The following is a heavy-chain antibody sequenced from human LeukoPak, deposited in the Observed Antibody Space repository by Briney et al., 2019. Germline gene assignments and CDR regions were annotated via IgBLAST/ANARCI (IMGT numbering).Heavy chain of an antibody. CDR3: AQTGYSYGYWWFDP. J-gene: IGHJ5*02. V-gene: IGHV4-61*02. CDR1: GGSISGGRYY. Sequence: SQTLSFTCTVSGGSISGGRYYWSWIRQPAGKGLEWIGRIYTSWSTNYNLPLKSRVTISVDTSKNQFSLKLSAVTAADTAVYYCAQTGYSYGYWWFDPWGQGTLVTVSS. CDR2: IYTSWST. D-gene: IGHD5-18*01.